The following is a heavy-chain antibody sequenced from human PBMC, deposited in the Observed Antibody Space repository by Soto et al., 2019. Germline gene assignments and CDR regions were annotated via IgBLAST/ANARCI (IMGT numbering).Heavy chain of an antibody. Sequence: GVLIRVSSAAFGFNSKDCAVSWVRQKQGKGMEWVSAIGGSGSSANYADSVKGRFTVSRDDSKSTLYLQMSGLRVDDTALYYCAKDAVAYNGEWDWFDLWGQGTLVTVSS. D-gene: IGHD3-10*01. V-gene: IGHV3-23*01. CDR1: GFNSKDCA. CDR3: AKDAVAYNGEWDWFDL. CDR2: IGGSGSSA. J-gene: IGHJ5*02.